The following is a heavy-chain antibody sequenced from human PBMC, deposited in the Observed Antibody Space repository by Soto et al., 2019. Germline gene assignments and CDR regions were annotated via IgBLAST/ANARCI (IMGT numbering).Heavy chain of an antibody. CDR3: ARVYGDYGGFFEY. Sequence: GGSLRLSCAASGFIVNSNYMSWVGQVPGKRLEWVSVIYSGGYTHYADSVKGRFTISRHNIKNTLYLQMNSLRAEDTAVYYCARVYGDYGGFFEYWGQGT. J-gene: IGHJ4*02. CDR1: GFIVNSNY. V-gene: IGHV3-53*04. D-gene: IGHD4-17*01. CDR2: IYSGGYT.